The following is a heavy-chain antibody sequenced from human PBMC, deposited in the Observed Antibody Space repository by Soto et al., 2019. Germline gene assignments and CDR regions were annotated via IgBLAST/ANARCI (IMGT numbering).Heavy chain of an antibody. D-gene: IGHD2-21*02. V-gene: IGHV2-5*02. J-gene: IGHJ4*02. CDR1: GFSLSTSGVG. CDR2: IYWDDDK. Sequence: QITLKESGPTLVKPTQTLTLTCTFSGFSLSTSGVGVGWIRQPPGKALEWLALIYWDDDKRYSPSLKSRLTITKDTSKNPVVLTMTNMDPVDTATYYCAHTLVVVTAIPFDYWGQGTLVTVSS. CDR3: AHTLVVVTAIPFDY.